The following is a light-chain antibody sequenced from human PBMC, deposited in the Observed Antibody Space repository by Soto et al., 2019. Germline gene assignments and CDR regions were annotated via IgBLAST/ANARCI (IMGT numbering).Light chain of an antibody. CDR1: QSLLHSDGRTY. J-gene: IGKJ1*01. V-gene: IGKV2D-29*01. CDR2: EVS. Sequence: DIVMTQTPLSLSVTPGQPAFISCKSSQSLLHSDGRTYLYWYLQKPGQPPQLLIYEVSNRFPGVPDRFSGRGSGTEVKLKISRVEAEDVGVYYCLQRIYLFRTFGRGTKVEIK. CDR3: LQRIYLFRT.